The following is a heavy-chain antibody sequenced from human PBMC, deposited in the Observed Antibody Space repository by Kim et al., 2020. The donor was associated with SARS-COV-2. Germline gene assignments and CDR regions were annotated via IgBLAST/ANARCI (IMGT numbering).Heavy chain of an antibody. J-gene: IGHJ2*01. CDR1: GGSISSSSYY. V-gene: IGHV4-39*01. CDR3: ASSGSFPPYWYFDL. CDR2: IYYSGST. D-gene: IGHD6-13*01. Sequence: SETLSLTCTVSGGSISSSSYYWGWIRQPPGKGLEWIGSIYYSGSTYYNPSLKSRVTISVDTSKNQFSLKLSSVTAADTAVYYCASSGSFPPYWYFDLWGRGTLVTVSS.